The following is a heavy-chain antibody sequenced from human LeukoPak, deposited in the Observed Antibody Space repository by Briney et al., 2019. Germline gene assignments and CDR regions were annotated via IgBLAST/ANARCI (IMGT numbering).Heavy chain of an antibody. Sequence: SVKVSCKASGGTFSSYAISWVRQAPGQGREWMGGIIPIFGTANYAQKFQGRVTITTDESTSTAYMELSSLRSEDTAVYYCARAVVPAATRYYYYYYMDVWGKGTTVTVSS. J-gene: IGHJ6*03. V-gene: IGHV1-69*05. CDR3: ARAVVPAATRYYYYYYMDV. CDR2: IIPIFGTA. CDR1: GGTFSSYA. D-gene: IGHD2-2*01.